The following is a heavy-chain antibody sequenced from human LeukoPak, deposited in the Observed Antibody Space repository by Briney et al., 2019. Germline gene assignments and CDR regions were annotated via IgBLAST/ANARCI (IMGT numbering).Heavy chain of an antibody. CDR2: ISYDENNK. Sequence: GGSLRLSCAVSGFTLSTFPMHWVRQAPGKGLEWVAVISYDENNKYYAGSVKGRFTISRDNSKNTLYLQMNSLRTEDTAVYYCAKSIVGATLTSSFDFWGQGTLVTVSS. CDR1: GFTLSTFP. D-gene: IGHD1-26*01. V-gene: IGHV3-30-3*02. CDR3: AKSIVGATLTSSFDF. J-gene: IGHJ4*02.